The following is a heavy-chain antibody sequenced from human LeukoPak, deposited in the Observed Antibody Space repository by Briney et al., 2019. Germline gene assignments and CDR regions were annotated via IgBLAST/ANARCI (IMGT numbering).Heavy chain of an antibody. CDR3: ARLGYYGSGAFGLPDAFDI. D-gene: IGHD3-10*01. Sequence: GESLQISCQGSGYSFTSYWIGWVRQMPGKGLEWMGIIYPGDSDTRYSPSFQGQVTISADKSISTAYLQWSSLKASDTAMYFCARLGYYGSGAFGLPDAFDIWGQGTMVTVSS. V-gene: IGHV5-51*01. CDR2: IYPGDSDT. J-gene: IGHJ3*02. CDR1: GYSFTSYW.